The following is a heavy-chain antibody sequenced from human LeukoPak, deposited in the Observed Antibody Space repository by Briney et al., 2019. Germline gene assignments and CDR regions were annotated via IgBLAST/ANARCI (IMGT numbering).Heavy chain of an antibody. J-gene: IGHJ4*02. V-gene: IGHV3-23*01. CDR2: ISGSGGST. CDR3: AKEPYSSGWYGVYFLDY. Sequence: PGGSLRLSCAASGFTVSSNYMSWVRQAPGKGLEWVSAISGSGGSTYYADSVKGRFTISRDNSKNTLYLQMNSLRAEDTAVYYCAKEPYSSGWYGVYFLDYWGQGTLVTVSS. CDR1: GFTVSSNY. D-gene: IGHD6-19*01.